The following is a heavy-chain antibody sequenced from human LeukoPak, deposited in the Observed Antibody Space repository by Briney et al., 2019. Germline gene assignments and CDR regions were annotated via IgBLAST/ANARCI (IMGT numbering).Heavy chain of an antibody. D-gene: IGHD5-24*01. CDR3: AKVGRYNDYYYYGMDV. J-gene: IGHJ6*02. CDR1: GFTFSSNG. Sequence: GRSLRLSGAASGFTFSSNGMDWVRQAPGKGLEWVAVILYDGSNKYYADSVKCRFTISRDNSKSTLYLQMISLRGEDTSVYYCAKVGRYNDYYYYGMDVWGQGTTVTVSS. V-gene: IGHV3-30*18. CDR2: ILYDGSNK.